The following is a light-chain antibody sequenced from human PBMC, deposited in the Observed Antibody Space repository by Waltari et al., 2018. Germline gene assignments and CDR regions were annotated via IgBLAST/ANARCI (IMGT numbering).Light chain of an antibody. Sequence: QSVLTQPPSVSGPPRARVTIPCTGSSPNIGADYEVPWYHHVPGTAPNPLTYGTTHRPSGVPDRVSGSKSGTSASLAITGLQAEDESDYYCQSYDSSGHYVFGSGTKVTVL. J-gene: IGLJ1*01. CDR2: GTT. CDR1: SPNIGADYE. V-gene: IGLV1-40*01. CDR3: QSYDSSGHYV.